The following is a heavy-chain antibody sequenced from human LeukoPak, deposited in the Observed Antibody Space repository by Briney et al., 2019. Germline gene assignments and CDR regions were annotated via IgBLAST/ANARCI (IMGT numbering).Heavy chain of an antibody. CDR1: GFTFDDYA. CDR3: ANSITIFGVVIGGRLFDY. Sequence: PGGSLRLSCAASGFTFDDYAMHWVRQAPGKGLEWVSAISGSGGSTYYADSVKGRFTISRDNSKNTLYLQMNSLRAGDTAVYYCANSITIFGVVIGGRLFDYWGQGTLVTVSS. J-gene: IGHJ4*02. V-gene: IGHV3-23*01. CDR2: ISGSGGST. D-gene: IGHD3-3*01.